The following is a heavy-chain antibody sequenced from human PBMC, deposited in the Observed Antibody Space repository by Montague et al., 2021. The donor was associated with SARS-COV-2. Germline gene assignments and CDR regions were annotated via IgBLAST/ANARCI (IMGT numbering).Heavy chain of an antibody. CDR3: ASDPDDNGDYDAFDI. D-gene: IGHD4-17*01. V-gene: IGHV3-30-3*01. CDR2: ISYDAINK. Sequence: SLRLSCAASGFTFSSYAMHWVRQAPGKGLEWVAVISYDAINKYYADSLKGRLTISRDNSKNTLYLQMNSLRTEDTAVYYCASDPDDNGDYDAFDIWGQGTMVTVSS. J-gene: IGHJ3*02. CDR1: GFTFSSYA.